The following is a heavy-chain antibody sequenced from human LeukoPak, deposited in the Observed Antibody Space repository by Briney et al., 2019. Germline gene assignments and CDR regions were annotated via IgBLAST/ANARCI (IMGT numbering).Heavy chain of an antibody. D-gene: IGHD2-8*02. CDR1: GFTFSSYG. CDR2: ITSNSFI. Sequence: GGSLRLSCAASGFTFSSYGMNWVRQAPGKGLEWGSSITSNSFIYFADSVKGRFTISRDNAKNSLYLQMNSLRAEDTAVYYCTRDRGFCTGATCHPNDYWGQGTLVTVSS. V-gene: IGHV3-21*01. CDR3: TRDRGFCTGATCHPNDY. J-gene: IGHJ4*02.